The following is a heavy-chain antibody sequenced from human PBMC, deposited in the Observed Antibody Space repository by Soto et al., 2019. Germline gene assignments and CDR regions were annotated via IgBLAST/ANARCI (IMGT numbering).Heavy chain of an antibody. Sequence: QVQLVQSGAEVKKPGSSVQVSCKASGGTFSSYAISWVRQAPGQGLEWMGGIIPIFGTANYAQKFQGRVTITADESTSTADMELSSLRSEDTAVYYCARDENSYGSDIGWFDPWGQGTLVTVSS. D-gene: IGHD5-18*01. CDR2: IIPIFGTA. V-gene: IGHV1-69*01. CDR1: GGTFSSYA. CDR3: ARDENSYGSDIGWFDP. J-gene: IGHJ5*02.